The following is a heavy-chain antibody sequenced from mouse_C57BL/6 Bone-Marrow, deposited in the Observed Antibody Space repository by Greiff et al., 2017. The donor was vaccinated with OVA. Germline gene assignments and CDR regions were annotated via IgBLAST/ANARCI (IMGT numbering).Heavy chain of an antibody. Sequence: EVKLQESGAELVRPGAPVKLSCTASGFNIKDDYMHWVKQRPEQGLEWIGWIDPENGDTEYASKFQGKATITADTSSNTAYLQLSSLTSEDTAVYYCTTDGYFFAYWGQGTLVTVSA. CDR3: TTDGYFFAY. CDR1: GFNIKDDY. CDR2: IDPENGDT. V-gene: IGHV14-4*01. J-gene: IGHJ3*01. D-gene: IGHD2-3*01.